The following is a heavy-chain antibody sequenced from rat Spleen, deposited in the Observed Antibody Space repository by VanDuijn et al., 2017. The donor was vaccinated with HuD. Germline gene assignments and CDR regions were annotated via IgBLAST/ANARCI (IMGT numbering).Heavy chain of an antibody. CDR3: ARSEGTHYYLPFAD. V-gene: IGHV3-1*01. Sequence: VQLQESGPGLVKPSQSLSLTCSVTDYSITNNYWGWIRTFPGTKMEWIGHISYSGSTSYNPSLKSRISITRDTSKNQFFLQVNSLSTEDTATYYCARSEGTHYYLPFADWGQGTLVTVSS. D-gene: IGHD1-6*01. J-gene: IGHJ3*01. CDR1: DYSITNNY. CDR2: ISYSGST.